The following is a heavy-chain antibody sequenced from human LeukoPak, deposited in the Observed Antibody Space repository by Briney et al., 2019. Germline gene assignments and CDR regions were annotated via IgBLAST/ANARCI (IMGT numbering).Heavy chain of an antibody. Sequence: VSTLANDXQTLQQTSTITRSSNCTSRGGGGWIPKPPGKAMEWLALTYWDDDKRYSPSLKSRLTITKDTSKNQVVLTMTNMDPVDTATYYCARLTYYYDSSGSKAYYFDYWGQGTLVTVSS. V-gene: IGHV2-5*02. CDR1: RSSNCTSRGG. CDR2: TYWDDDK. D-gene: IGHD3-22*01. J-gene: IGHJ4*02. CDR3: ARLTYYYDSSGSKAYYFDY.